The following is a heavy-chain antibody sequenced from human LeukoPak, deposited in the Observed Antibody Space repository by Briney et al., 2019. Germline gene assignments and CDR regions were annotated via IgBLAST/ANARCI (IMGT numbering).Heavy chain of an antibody. Sequence: SETLSLTCTVSGGSLSSSSFYWGWIRQAPGEGLEWVAGMYYSGTTYYNPSLKSRVTISADTSKKRFSLKLRSVTAADTAVYYCTRGSYDVLTGYSTLGDFWGQGTLVIVSS. CDR3: TRGSYDVLTGYSTLGDF. CDR1: GGSLSSSSFY. CDR2: MYYSGTT. D-gene: IGHD3-9*01. J-gene: IGHJ4*02. V-gene: IGHV4-39*01.